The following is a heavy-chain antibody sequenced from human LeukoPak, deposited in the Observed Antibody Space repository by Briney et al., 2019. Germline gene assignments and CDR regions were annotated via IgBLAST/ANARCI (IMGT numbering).Heavy chain of an antibody. D-gene: IGHD3-10*01. J-gene: IGHJ5*01. CDR3: ARDGSGLAVRGWFDF. CDR2: IWNDGSNE. CDR1: GFTFNKYD. Sequence: GGSLRLSCVASGFTFNKYDIHWVRQAPGKGLEWLAVIWNDGSNEYYADSAKGRLAISRDNDKSTVNLQMNSLRAEDTAVYFCARDGSGLAVRGWFDFWGQGTLVTVSS. V-gene: IGHV3-33*01.